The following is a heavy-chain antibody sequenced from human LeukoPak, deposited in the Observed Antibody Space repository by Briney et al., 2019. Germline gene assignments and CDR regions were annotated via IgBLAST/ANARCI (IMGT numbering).Heavy chain of an antibody. CDR1: GYTFTDYH. V-gene: IGHV1-2*02. Sequence: ASVKVSCKASGYTFTDYHMHWVRQAPGQGLEWMGWINPNSGGTNYAPKFQGRVTMTRDTSVSTAYMELSRLRSDDTAVYFCARDRSTSYQYYSDDWGQGTVVSVSS. D-gene: IGHD2-2*01. J-gene: IGHJ4*02. CDR3: ARDRSTSYQYYSDD. CDR2: INPNSGGT.